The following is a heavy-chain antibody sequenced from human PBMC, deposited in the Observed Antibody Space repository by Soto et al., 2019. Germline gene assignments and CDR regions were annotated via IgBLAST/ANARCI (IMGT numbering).Heavy chain of an antibody. V-gene: IGHV3-74*01. CDR3: LRDQRHWNEFADQ. J-gene: IGHJ4*02. CDR1: GFAFGSYW. CDR2: ISQDGAIA. Sequence: GGSLRLSCAASGFAFGSYWMHWVRQAPGKGLVWVSRISQDGAIATQADSVKGRFTISRDNAKNTLFLQMNSPRADDTAVYYCLRDQRHWNEFADQWGQGTLVTVSS. D-gene: IGHD1-1*01.